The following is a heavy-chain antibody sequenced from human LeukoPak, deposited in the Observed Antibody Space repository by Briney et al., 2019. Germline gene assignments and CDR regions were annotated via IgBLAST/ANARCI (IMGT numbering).Heavy chain of an antibody. Sequence: GSSVKVSCKASGGTFSSYAISWVRQAPGQGLEWMEGIIPIFGTANYAQKFQGRVTITTDESTSTAYMELSSLRSEDTAVYYCARDQIMITFGGVIVKMAHWGQGTLVNVSS. D-gene: IGHD3-16*02. V-gene: IGHV1-69*05. CDR2: IIPIFGTA. J-gene: IGHJ4*02. CDR3: ARDQIMITFGGVIVKMAH. CDR1: GGTFSSYA.